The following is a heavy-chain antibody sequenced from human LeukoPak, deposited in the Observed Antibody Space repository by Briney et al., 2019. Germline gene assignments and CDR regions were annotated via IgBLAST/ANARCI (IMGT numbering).Heavy chain of an antibody. D-gene: IGHD1-1*01. J-gene: IGHJ4*02. CDR1: GFTFSDYY. CDR2: ISKSGSDT. V-gene: IGHV3-11*06. CDR3: ARVGATGTADF. Sequence: GGSLRLSCAAFGFTFSDYYMTWIRQAPGKGLEWVSYISKSGSDTNFVDSVKGRFIISRDNAKNSLYLQMNSLRAEDTAVYYCARVGATGTADFWGQGTLVTVSS.